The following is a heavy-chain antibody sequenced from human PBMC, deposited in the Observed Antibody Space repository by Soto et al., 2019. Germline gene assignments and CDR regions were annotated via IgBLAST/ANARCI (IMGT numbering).Heavy chain of an antibody. V-gene: IGHV4-4*02. CDR3: ARVHSLRIRIALSGGMGLDY. D-gene: IGHD1-1*01. J-gene: IGHJ4*02. CDR1: GGSISSDNW. Sequence: SETLSLTCAVSGGSISSDNWWTWVRQTPGKGLEWIGEIHHSGSTNYNPALKSRLTISVDKSKNQLSLRLNSVNAADTAVYYCARVHSLRIRIALSGGMGLDYWGQGFLVTFSS. CDR2: IHHSGST.